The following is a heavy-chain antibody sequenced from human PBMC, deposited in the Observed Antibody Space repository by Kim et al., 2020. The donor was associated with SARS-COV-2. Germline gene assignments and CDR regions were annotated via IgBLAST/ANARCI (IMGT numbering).Heavy chain of an antibody. CDR3: ARGSGRAAAGTHYYGMDV. V-gene: IGHV3-21*04. Sequence: GGSLRLSCAASGFTFSSYSMNWVRQAPGKGLEWVSSISSSSSYIYYADSVKGRFTISRDNAKNSLYLQMNSLRAEDTAVYYCARGSGRAAAGTHYYGMDVWGQGTTVTVSS. CDR2: ISSSSSYI. CDR1: GFTFSSYS. J-gene: IGHJ6*02. D-gene: IGHD6-13*01.